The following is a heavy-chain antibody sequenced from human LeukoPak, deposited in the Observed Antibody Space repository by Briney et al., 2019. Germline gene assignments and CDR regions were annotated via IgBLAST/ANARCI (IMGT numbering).Heavy chain of an antibody. V-gene: IGHV3-23*01. CDR3: ARQWLVNG. D-gene: IGHD6-19*01. CDR1: GFTFSNYA. Sequence: GGSLRLSCTAPGFTFSNYAMNWVRQAPGKGLEWVSSISEGGGTTDYADFVKGRFTISRDNSKNTLYLQMNSLRAEDTAVYYCARQWLVNGWGQGTLVTVSS. J-gene: IGHJ4*02. CDR2: ISEGGGTT.